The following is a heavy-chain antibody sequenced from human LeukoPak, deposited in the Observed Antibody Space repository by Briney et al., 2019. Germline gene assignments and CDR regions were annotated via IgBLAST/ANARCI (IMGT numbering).Heavy chain of an antibody. CDR1: GGTFSSYA. V-gene: IGHV1-69*05. CDR3: ARDRSSGSVGFDP. D-gene: IGHD6-19*01. Sequence: SVKVSCKASGGTFSSYAISWVRQAPGQGLEWMGGIIPIFGTANYAQKFQGRVTITTDESTSTAYMELSSLRSGDTAVYYCARDRSSGSVGFDPWGQGTLVTVSS. CDR2: IIPIFGTA. J-gene: IGHJ5*02.